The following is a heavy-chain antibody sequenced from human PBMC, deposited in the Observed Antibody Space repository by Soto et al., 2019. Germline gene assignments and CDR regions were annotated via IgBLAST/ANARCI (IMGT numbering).Heavy chain of an antibody. V-gene: IGHV4-38-2*02. CDR2: IYHSGST. CDR1: GYSIRNGYY. J-gene: IGHJ4*02. Sequence: SETLSLTCTVSGYSIRNGYYWGWIRQPPGKGLEWIGTIYHSGSTYYNPSLKSRVTISVDASENHFSLKLSSVTAADTAVYFCTKYRRTDAEGYSFDYWGQGALVTVSS. CDR3: TKYRRTDAEGYSFDY. D-gene: IGHD2-15*01.